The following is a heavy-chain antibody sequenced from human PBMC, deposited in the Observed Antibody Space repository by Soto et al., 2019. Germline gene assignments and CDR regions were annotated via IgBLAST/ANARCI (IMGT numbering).Heavy chain of an antibody. CDR2: ILYDGSTK. V-gene: IGHV3-30-3*01. Sequence: QVQLVESGGGVVQPGRSLRLSCAASGFTFSSFAMHWVRQAPGKGLEWVAVILYDGSTKYYADSVKGRFTISRDNSKNTLYLQMNSLRAEDTAVYYCTRSVVTAPSAKEPNDCWGRGTLVTVSS. CDR1: GFTFSSFA. D-gene: IGHD2-21*02. CDR3: TRSVVTAPSAKEPNDC. J-gene: IGHJ4*02.